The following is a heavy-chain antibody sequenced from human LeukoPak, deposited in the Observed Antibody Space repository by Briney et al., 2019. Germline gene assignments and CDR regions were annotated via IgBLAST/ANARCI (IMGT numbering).Heavy chain of an antibody. Sequence: KPSQTLSLTCTVTGAPINSGGYYWTWIRQFPGRGLEYIGYVFYHGNNYYNPSLQSRISMSVDTSKNQFSLTLTSVTAADTALYYCAGDPMIKNWGGFDIWGQGIMVTVS. D-gene: IGHD2-21*01. CDR3: AGDPMIKNWGGFDI. J-gene: IGHJ3*02. CDR1: GAPINSGGYY. V-gene: IGHV4-31*03. CDR2: VFYHGNN.